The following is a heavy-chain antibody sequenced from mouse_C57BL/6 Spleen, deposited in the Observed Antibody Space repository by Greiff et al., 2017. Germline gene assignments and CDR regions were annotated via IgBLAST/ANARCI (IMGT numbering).Heavy chain of an antibody. J-gene: IGHJ4*01. CDR1: GFTFSDYY. CDR3: ARALDYRYAMDY. CDR2: INYDGSST. Sequence: EVMLVESEGGLVQPGSSMKLSCTASGFTFSDYYMAWVRQVPEKGLEWVANINYDGSSTYYLDSLKSRFIISRDNAKNILYLQMSSLKSEDTATYYCARALDYRYAMDYWGQGTSVTVSS. D-gene: IGHD2-4*01. V-gene: IGHV5-16*01.